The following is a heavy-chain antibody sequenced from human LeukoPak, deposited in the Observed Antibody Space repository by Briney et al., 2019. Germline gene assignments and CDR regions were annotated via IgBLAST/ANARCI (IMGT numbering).Heavy chain of an antibody. CDR3: GGGYSPERADY. CDR1: GYTFTSYG. Sequence: GASVKVSCTASGYTFTSYGISWVRQARGQGLEWMGWIGVYNGNTNYAQKLQGRVTMTTDTSTSTAYMELRSLRSDDTAVYYCGGGYSPERADYWGQGTLVTVSS. V-gene: IGHV1-18*01. D-gene: IGHD5-18*01. CDR2: IGVYNGNT. J-gene: IGHJ4*02.